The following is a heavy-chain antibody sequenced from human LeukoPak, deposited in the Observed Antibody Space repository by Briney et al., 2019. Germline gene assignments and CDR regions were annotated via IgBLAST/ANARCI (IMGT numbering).Heavy chain of an antibody. J-gene: IGHJ4*02. V-gene: IGHV4-34*01. CDR2: INHSGST. CDR3: ARHDRITMVRGVDY. Sequence: SETLPLTCAVYGGSFSGYYWSWIRQPPGKGLEWIGEINHSGSTNYNPSLKSRVTISVDTSKNQFSLKLSSVTAADTAVYYCARHDRITMVRGVDYWGQGTLVTVSS. D-gene: IGHD3-10*01. CDR1: GGSFSGYY.